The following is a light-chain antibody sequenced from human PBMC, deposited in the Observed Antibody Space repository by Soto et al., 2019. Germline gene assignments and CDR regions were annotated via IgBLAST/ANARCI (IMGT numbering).Light chain of an antibody. CDR2: AAS. V-gene: IGKV3-20*01. Sequence: ENRLTQSPGTLSLSPGERATLSCRASQSIGTNYVAWFQQKPGQAPTLLIHAASRSATGIPDRFSGSGSGTEFTLTISRLEPEDFAVYFCQQYSSTPRTFGQGTKVEFK. J-gene: IGKJ1*01. CDR1: QSIGTNY. CDR3: QQYSSTPRT.